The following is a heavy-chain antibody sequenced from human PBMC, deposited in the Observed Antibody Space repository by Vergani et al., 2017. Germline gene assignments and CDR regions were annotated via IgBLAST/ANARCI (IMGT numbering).Heavy chain of an antibody. J-gene: IGHJ5*02. CDR1: GYTFTSYY. V-gene: IGHV1-46*01. D-gene: IGHD3-10*01. CDR2: INPSGGST. Sequence: QVQLVQSGAEVKKPGASVKVSCKASGYTFTSYYMHWVRQAPGQGLEWMGIINPSGGSTSYAQKFQGRVTMTRDTSTSTVYMELSSLRSEDTAVYYCAGKIGELPLGWFWFDPWGQGTLVTVSS. CDR3: AGKIGELPLGWFWFDP.